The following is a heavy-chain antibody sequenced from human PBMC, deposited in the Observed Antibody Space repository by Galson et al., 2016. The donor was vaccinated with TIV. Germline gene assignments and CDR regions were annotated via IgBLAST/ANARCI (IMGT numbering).Heavy chain of an antibody. CDR3: ARTSYTPMGY. V-gene: IGHV1-69*13. CDR1: GGTFSSFA. J-gene: IGHJ4*01. Sequence: SVKVSCKASGGTFSSFALNWVRQAPGQGLEWIGEIIPGFGTVRYAQKFHARVTITADESATTSVMELSSLTSDDTAVYYCARTSYTPMGYWGQGTLVTVSS. D-gene: IGHD5-18*01. CDR2: IIPGFGTV.